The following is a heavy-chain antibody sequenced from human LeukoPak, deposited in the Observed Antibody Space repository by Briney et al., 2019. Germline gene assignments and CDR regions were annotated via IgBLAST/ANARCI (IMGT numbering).Heavy chain of an antibody. CDR3: AKDGMATSSLPYCMDD. Sequence: GGSLRLSCAASGFIFSTHVIHWVRQAPGKGLEWVAFISYDGSNKYYADSVKGRFTISRDNSKNTLYLRVPGLRAEDTALYYCAKDGMATSSLPYCMDDWGQGTLVTVSS. D-gene: IGHD5-24*01. CDR1: GFIFSTHV. V-gene: IGHV3-30*18. J-gene: IGHJ4*02. CDR2: ISYDGSNK.